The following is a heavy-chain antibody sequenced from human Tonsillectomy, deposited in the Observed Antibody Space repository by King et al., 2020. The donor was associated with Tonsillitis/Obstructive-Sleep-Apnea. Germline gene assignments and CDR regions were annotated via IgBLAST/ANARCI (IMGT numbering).Heavy chain of an antibody. CDR3: ARGLDY. J-gene: IGHJ4*02. CDR2: ISSSSSAI. CDR1: GFTFTDYS. Sequence: QLVQSGGGLIQPGGALRLFCAASGFTFTDYSMNWVRQAPGKGREWVAYISSSSSAIYYAESVKGRFTISRDKAKNSLLLQMNSLRDEDTAVYYCARGLDYWGQGTLVTVSS. V-gene: IGHV3-48*02.